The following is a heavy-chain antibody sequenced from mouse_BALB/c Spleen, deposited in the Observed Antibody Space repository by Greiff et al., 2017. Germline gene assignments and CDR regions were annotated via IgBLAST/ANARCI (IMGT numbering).Heavy chain of an antibody. CDR2: ISYSGST. D-gene: IGHD1-2*01. Sequence: VQLQQSGPGLVKPSQSLSLTCTVTGYSITSDYAWNWIRQFPGTKLEWMGYISYSGSTSYNPSLKSRISITRDTSKNQFFLQLNSVTTEDTATYYCARSSHYYDYKDYWGQGTTLTVSS. V-gene: IGHV3-2*02. CDR3: ARSSHYYDYKDY. CDR1: GYSITSDYA. J-gene: IGHJ2*01.